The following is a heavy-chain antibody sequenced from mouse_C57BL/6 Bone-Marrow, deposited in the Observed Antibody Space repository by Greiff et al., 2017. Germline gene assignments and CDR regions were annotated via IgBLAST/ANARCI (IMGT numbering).Heavy chain of an antibody. CDR3: ARNWDEAYWYFDV. D-gene: IGHD4-1*01. V-gene: IGHV1-64*01. CDR2: IHPNSGST. J-gene: IGHJ1*03. Sequence: VQLQQPGAELVKPGASVKLSCKASGYTFTSYWMHWVKQRPGQGLEWIGMIHPNSGSTNYNEKFKSKATLTVDKSSSTAYMQLSSLTSEDSAVYYCARNWDEAYWYFDVWGTGTTVTVSS. CDR1: GYTFTSYW.